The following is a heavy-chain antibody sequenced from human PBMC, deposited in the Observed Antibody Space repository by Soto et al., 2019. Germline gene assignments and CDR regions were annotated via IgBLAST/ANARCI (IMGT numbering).Heavy chain of an antibody. CDR2: IYYSGST. CDR3: VRSGRSWPYWFDP. CDR1: GGSISSYY. Sequence: PSETLSLTCTVSGGSISSYYWSWIRQPPGKGLEWIGYIYYSGSTDYNPSLKSRVTISVDTSRNQFSLKLNSVTAADTAVYYCVRSGRSWPYWFDPWCQGIPVTGSS. V-gene: IGHV4-59*01. J-gene: IGHJ5*02. D-gene: IGHD3-10*01.